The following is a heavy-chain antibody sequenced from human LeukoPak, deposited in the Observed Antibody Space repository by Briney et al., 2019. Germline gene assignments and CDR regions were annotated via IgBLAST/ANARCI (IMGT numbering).Heavy chain of an antibody. CDR2: IRSKTDGGTT. CDR3: TTVASVVVVADTSLPFDY. Sequence: GGSLRLSCTASGFTFGDYAMSWVRQAPGKGLEWVGFIRSKTDGGTTDYAAPVKGRFTISRDDSKNTLYLQMNSLKTEDTAVYYCTTVASVVVVADTSLPFDYWGQGTLVTVSS. J-gene: IGHJ4*02. CDR1: GFTFGDYA. V-gene: IGHV3-49*04. D-gene: IGHD2-15*01.